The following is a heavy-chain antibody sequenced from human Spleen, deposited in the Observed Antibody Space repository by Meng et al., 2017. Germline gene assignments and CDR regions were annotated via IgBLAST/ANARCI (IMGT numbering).Heavy chain of an antibody. J-gene: IGHJ5*02. CDR2: ITWDGGTP. CDR1: GLPFDDYT. D-gene: IGHD2-15*01. V-gene: IGHV3-43*01. CDR3: ARDILPRCRWVPPLFDP. Sequence: GESLKISCAASGLPFDDYTIHWVRQPPGKGLEWVSLITWDGGTPYYASSVKGRFTISRDNSKNSLYLQMNSLRTEDTALYYCARDILPRCRWVPPLFDPRGQGTLVTVSS.